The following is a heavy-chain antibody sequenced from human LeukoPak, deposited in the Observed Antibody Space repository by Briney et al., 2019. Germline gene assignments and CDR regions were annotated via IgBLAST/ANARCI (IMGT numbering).Heavy chain of an antibody. CDR2: IYYSGST. CDR3: ARDCQQLATPGWFDP. J-gene: IGHJ5*02. V-gene: IGHV4-59*12. Sequence: SETLSLTCTVSGGSISSYYWSWIRQPPGKGLEWIGYIYYSGSTNYNPSLKSRVTISVDTSKNQFSLKLSSVTAADTAVYYCARDCQQLATPGWFDPWGQGTLVTVSS. CDR1: GGSISSYY. D-gene: IGHD6-13*01.